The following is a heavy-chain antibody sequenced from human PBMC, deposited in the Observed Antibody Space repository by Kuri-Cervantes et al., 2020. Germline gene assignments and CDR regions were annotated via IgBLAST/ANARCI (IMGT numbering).Heavy chain of an antibody. V-gene: IGHV3-21*04. Sequence: GGSLRLSCAASGFTFSSYSMNWVRQAPEKGLEWVSSISSSGSTIYYADSVKGRFTISRDNAKNSLYLQMNSLRAEDTAVYYCARGRPGYSSGWYYFDYWGQGTLVTVSS. CDR3: ARGRPGYSSGWYYFDY. CDR2: ISSSGSTI. D-gene: IGHD6-19*01. CDR1: GFTFSSYS. J-gene: IGHJ4*02.